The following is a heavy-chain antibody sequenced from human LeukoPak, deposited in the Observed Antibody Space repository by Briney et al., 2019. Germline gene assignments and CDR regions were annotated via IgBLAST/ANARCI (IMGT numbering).Heavy chain of an antibody. V-gene: IGHV3-48*03. CDR1: GFTFSSYE. J-gene: IGHJ4*02. Sequence: PGGSLRLSCAASGFTFSSYEMNCVRQAPGKGLEGVAYISSSGGIIYYADSVKGRFTISRDNAKNSMYLQMNSLRAEDTAVYYCARDGRFDYSSSSYLDYWGQGTLVTVSS. D-gene: IGHD6-6*01. CDR3: ARDGRFDYSSSSYLDY. CDR2: ISSSGGII.